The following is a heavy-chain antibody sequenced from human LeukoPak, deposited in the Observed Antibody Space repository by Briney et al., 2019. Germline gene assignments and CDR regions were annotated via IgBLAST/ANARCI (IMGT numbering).Heavy chain of an antibody. CDR3: ARGGGPNGDAFDI. J-gene: IGHJ3*02. V-gene: IGHV1-2*06. CDR2: INPNSGGA. CDR1: RYTFTGYY. D-gene: IGHD2-15*01. Sequence: ASVKVSCKASRYTFTGYYMHWVRQAPGQGLEWMGRINPNSGGANYAQKFQGRVTMTRDTSISTAYMELSRLRSDDTAVYYCARGGGPNGDAFDIWGQGTMVTVSS.